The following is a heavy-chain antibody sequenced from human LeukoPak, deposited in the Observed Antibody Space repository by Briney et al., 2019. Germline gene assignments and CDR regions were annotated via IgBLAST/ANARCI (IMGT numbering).Heavy chain of an antibody. CDR2: ISAYNGNT. J-gene: IGHJ4*02. CDR3: ALTYDSSGRYFDY. Sequence: ASVKVSCKASGYTFTSYGISWVRQAPGQGLEWMGWISAYNGNTNYAQKLQGRVTITADESTSTAYMELSSLRSEDTAVYYCALTYDSSGRYFDYWGQGTLVTVSS. D-gene: IGHD3-22*01. V-gene: IGHV1-18*01. CDR1: GYTFTSYG.